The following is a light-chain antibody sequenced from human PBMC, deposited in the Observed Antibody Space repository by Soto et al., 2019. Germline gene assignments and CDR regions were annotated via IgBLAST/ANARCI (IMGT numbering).Light chain of an antibody. CDR3: QQYNSYPWT. CDR2: KTS. V-gene: IGKV1-5*03. Sequence: DIQMTQSPSTLSASVGDRVTITCRASQSISSWLAWYQQKPGKAPKLLMYKTSSLESGVPSRFSGSRSGTEFTLTISSLQPDDFATYFCQQYNSYPWTFGQGTKVVI. J-gene: IGKJ1*01. CDR1: QSISSW.